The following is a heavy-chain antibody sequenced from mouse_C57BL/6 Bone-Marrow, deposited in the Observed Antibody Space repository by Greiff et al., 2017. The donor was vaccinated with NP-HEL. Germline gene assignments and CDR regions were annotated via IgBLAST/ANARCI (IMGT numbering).Heavy chain of an antibody. CDR3: ANYYGSSYCAMDY. CDR1: GYAFSSYW. J-gene: IGHJ4*01. V-gene: IGHV1-80*01. CDR2: IYPGDGDT. Sequence: VKLMESGAELVKPGASVKISCKASGYAFSSYWMNWVKQRPGKGLEWIGQIYPGDGDTNYNGKFKGKATLTADKSSSTAYMQLSSLTSEDSAVYFCANYYGSSYCAMDYWGQGTSVTVSS. D-gene: IGHD1-1*01.